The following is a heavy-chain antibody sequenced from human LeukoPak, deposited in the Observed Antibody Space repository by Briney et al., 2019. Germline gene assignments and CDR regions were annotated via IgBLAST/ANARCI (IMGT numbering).Heavy chain of an antibody. V-gene: IGHV3-23*01. D-gene: IGHD1-26*01. CDR3: AKSSPYSATYFDY. J-gene: IGHJ4*02. CDR2: ISGGGAST. Sequence: GGSLRLSCAASEFTFNSYAMSWVRQAPGKGLEWVSAISGGGASTYYADSVKGRFTISRDNSKNTLYLQMNSLRAEDTAVYYCAKSSPYSATYFDYWGQGTLVTVSS. CDR1: EFTFNSYA.